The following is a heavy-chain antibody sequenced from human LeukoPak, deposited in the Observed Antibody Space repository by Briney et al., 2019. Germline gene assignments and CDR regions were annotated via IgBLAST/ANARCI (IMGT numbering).Heavy chain of an antibody. J-gene: IGHJ4*02. D-gene: IGHD5-18*01. V-gene: IGHV3-74*01. CDR1: GFTFSNYW. CDR3: TSDTVDTTLGIDY. CDR2: INSVGSRT. Sequence: GGSLRLSCAASGFTFSNYWMHWVRQAPGKGLVWVSRINSVGSRTDYADSVKGRFTISRDNARNTLYLQMNSLRAEDTAVYYCTSDTVDTTLGIDYWGQGTLVTVSS.